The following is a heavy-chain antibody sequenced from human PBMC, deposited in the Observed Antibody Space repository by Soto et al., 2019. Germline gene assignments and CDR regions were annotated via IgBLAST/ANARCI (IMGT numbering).Heavy chain of an antibody. J-gene: IGHJ4*02. CDR1: GFSVTSNY. CDR2: IYAGGNT. D-gene: IGHD3-9*01. CDR3: ARVTTFYDILTSSYALNYFDY. V-gene: IGHV3-53*01. Sequence: GGSRRLSCSSSGFSVTSNYMTWVRQAPGNWLECVSVIYAGGNTYYPDSVKGRFTISSDNSKNTLFLQMNNLRAEDTAVYYCARVTTFYDILTSSYALNYFDYWGQGTRVTVSS.